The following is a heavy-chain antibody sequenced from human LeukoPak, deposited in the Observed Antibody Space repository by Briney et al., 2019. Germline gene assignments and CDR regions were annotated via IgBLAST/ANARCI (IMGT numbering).Heavy chain of an antibody. D-gene: IGHD3-9*01. CDR1: GFTFNNYA. CDR3: ATQLRYFDWCDY. V-gene: IGHV3-23*01. CDR2: ISGSGGST. J-gene: IGHJ4*02. Sequence: GGSLRLSCAGSGFTFNNYAMSWVRQAPGKGLEWVSAISGSGGSTYYADSVKGRFTISRDNSKNTLYLQMNSLRAEDTAVYYCATQLRYFDWCDYWGQGTLVTVSS.